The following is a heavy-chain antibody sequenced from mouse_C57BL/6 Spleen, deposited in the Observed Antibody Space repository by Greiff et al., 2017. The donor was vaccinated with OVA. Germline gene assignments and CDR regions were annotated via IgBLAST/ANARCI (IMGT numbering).Heavy chain of an antibody. CDR1: GFTFSNYW. J-gene: IGHJ1*03. Sequence: EVHLVESGGGLVQPGGSMKLSCVASGFTFSNYWMNWVRQSPEKGLEWVAQIRLKSDNYATHYAESVKGRFTISRDDSKSSVYLQMNNLRAEDTGIYYCTETVYYYGSSLFDVWGTGTTVTVSS. D-gene: IGHD1-1*01. CDR2: IRLKSDNYAT. CDR3: TETVYYYGSSLFDV. V-gene: IGHV6-3*01.